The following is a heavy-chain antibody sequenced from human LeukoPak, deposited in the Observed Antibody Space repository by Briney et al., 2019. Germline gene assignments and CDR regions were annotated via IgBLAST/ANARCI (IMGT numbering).Heavy chain of an antibody. CDR1: GGSFSGYY. J-gene: IGHJ4*02. CDR3: ARVPPYGDYVHYFDY. D-gene: IGHD4-17*01. CDR2: IYYSGST. Sequence: SETLSLTCAVYGGSFSGYYWSWIRQPPGKGLEWIGYIYYSGSTNYNPSLKSRVTISVDTSKNQFSLKLSSVTAADTAVYYCARVPPYGDYVHYFDYWSQGTLVTVSS. V-gene: IGHV4-59*01.